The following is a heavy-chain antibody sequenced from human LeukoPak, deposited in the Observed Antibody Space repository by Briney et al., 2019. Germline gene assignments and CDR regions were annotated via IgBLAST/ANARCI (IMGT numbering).Heavy chain of an antibody. V-gene: IGHV3-13*01. CDR2: IGTAGDT. Sequence: GGSLRLSCAASGFTFSSYDMHWVRQATGKGLECVSAIGTAGDTYYPGSVKGRFTISRENAKNSLYLQMNSLRAGDTAVYYCARGDYYRSGNSLGGMDVWGQGTTVTVSS. J-gene: IGHJ6*02. CDR3: ARGDYYRSGNSLGGMDV. D-gene: IGHD3-10*01. CDR1: GFTFSSYD.